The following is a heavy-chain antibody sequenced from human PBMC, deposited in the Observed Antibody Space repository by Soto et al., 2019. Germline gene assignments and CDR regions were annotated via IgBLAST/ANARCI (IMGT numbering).Heavy chain of an antibody. CDR3: DKDTAV. J-gene: IGHJ4*02. V-gene: IGHV4-30-2*01. Sequence: SETLSLTSAVYGGSISNGGYFWIWIPQPPGKGLEWIGYIYHSGSTYYNPSLKSRVTISVDRSKNQFSLKLSSVTAAATVKYYYDKDTAVWGKGTLVPGSS. D-gene: IGHD6-19*01. CDR2: IYHSGST. CDR1: GGSISNGGYF.